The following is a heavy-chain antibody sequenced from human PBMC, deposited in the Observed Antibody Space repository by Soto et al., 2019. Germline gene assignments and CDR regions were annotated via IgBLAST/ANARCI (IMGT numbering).Heavy chain of an antibody. CDR3: ARDGVELSKGPVYYYYGMDV. D-gene: IGHD3-16*02. Sequence: QVQLVQSGAEVKQPGSSVKVSCKASGGTFSSYAISWVRQAPGQGLEWMGGIIPIFGTANYAQKFQGRVTITADESTSTAYLELSSLRSEDTAVYYGARDGVELSKGPVYYYYGMDVWGQGTTVTVSS. CDR2: IIPIFGTA. V-gene: IGHV1-69*12. CDR1: GGTFSSYA. J-gene: IGHJ6*02.